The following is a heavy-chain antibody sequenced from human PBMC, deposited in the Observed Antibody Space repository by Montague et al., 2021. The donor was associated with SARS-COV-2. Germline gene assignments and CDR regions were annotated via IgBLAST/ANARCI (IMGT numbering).Heavy chain of an antibody. CDR3: ARMPDQVWLDY. J-gene: IGHJ4*02. D-gene: IGHD5-18*01. Sequence: PALVKPTQTLTLTCTFSGFSLSTSGMCVSWIRQPPGKALERLAVIGWDDDKSYSTSLKTRLTISKDTSKNQVVLTMTNMDPVDTATYYCARMPDQVWLDYWGQGILVTVSS. CDR1: GFSLSTSGMC. V-gene: IGHV2-70*01. CDR2: IGWDDDK.